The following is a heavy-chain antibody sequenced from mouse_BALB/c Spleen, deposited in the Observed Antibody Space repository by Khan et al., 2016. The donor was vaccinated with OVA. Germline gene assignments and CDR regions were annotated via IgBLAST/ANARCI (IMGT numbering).Heavy chain of an antibody. CDR1: GFTFSSYG. CDR3: ASHLTGSFAY. Sequence: EVQLQESGGDLVKPGGSLKLSCAASGFTFSSYGMSWVRQTPDKRLEWVATISSGGDYTYYPVSVKGRFTISRDNAKNTLYLQMSSLKSEDTAMYYCASHLTGSFAYWGQGTLVTVSA. V-gene: IGHV5-6*01. J-gene: IGHJ3*01. D-gene: IGHD4-1*01. CDR2: ISSGGDYT.